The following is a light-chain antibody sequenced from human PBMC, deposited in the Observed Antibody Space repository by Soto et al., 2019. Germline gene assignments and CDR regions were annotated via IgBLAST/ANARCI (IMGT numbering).Light chain of an antibody. CDR2: WAS. V-gene: IGKV4-1*01. CDR1: QSIFYMSNNKNC. J-gene: IGKJ2*01. CDR3: QQYYSTPPYT. Sequence: DIVMTQSPDSLAVSLGERATINCKSSQSIFYMSNNKNCLAWYQQKPGQPPKLLVYWASTRESGVPDRFSGSGSGTDFTLTISSLQAEDVAVYYCQQYYSTPPYTFGQGTKLEI.